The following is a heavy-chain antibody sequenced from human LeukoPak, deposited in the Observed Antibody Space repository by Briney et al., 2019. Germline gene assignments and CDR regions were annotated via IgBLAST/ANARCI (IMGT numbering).Heavy chain of an antibody. J-gene: IGHJ3*02. CDR2: IYYSGST. Sequence: SETLSLTCTVSGGSISSSSYYWGWIRQPPGKGLEWIGSIYYSGSTYYNPSLKSRVTISVDTSKNQFSLKLSSVTAADTAVYYCARGLTYYYDSSGYYLLGLPNFNDAFDIWGQGTMVTVSS. D-gene: IGHD3-22*01. CDR1: GGSISSSSYY. V-gene: IGHV4-39*01. CDR3: ARGLTYYYDSSGYYLLGLPNFNDAFDI.